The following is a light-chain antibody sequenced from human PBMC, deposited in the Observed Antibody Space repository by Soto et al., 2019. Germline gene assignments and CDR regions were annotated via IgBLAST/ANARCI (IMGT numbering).Light chain of an antibody. J-gene: IGKJ4*01. CDR1: QSVSTSY. CDR2: GAS. CDR3: QYYGSSVT. Sequence: DIVLTQSPGTLSLSPGDRATLSCRASQSVSTSYLAWYQQKPGQAPRLLIYGASSRATGIPDRFSGSGSGTDFTLTISGLEPEDFAVYYCQYYGSSVTFAGGTKVDIK. V-gene: IGKV3-20*01.